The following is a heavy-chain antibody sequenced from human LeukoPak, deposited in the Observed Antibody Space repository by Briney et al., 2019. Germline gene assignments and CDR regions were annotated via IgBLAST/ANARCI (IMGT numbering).Heavy chain of an antibody. Sequence: GGSLRLSCAASGFTFSDHSMNWVRQTPGKGLQWVSYISASSATIYYADSVKGRFTISRDNAKNSLYLQMNSLRDEDTAVYYCARVGTIFGVVIPLDYWGQGTLVTVSS. V-gene: IGHV3-48*02. CDR2: ISASSATI. D-gene: IGHD3-3*02. J-gene: IGHJ4*02. CDR1: GFTFSDHS. CDR3: ARVGTIFGVVIPLDY.